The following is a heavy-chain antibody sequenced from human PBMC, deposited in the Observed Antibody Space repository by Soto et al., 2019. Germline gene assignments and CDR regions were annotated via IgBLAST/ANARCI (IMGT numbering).Heavy chain of an antibody. CDR2: INHSGST. CDR1: GGSFSGYC. Sequence: QVQLQQWGAGLLKPSETLSLTCAVYGGSFSGYCWSWIRQPPGKGLEWIGEINHSGSTNYNPSLKSRVTISVDTSKNQFSLKLSSVTAAATAVYYCARGWADYDFWSGTYYYYYYMDVWGKGTTVTVSS. J-gene: IGHJ6*03. V-gene: IGHV4-34*01. D-gene: IGHD3-3*01. CDR3: ARGWADYDFWSGTYYYYYYMDV.